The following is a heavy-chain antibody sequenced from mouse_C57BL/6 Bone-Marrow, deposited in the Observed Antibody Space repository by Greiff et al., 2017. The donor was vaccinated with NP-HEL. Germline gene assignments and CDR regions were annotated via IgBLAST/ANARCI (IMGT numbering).Heavy chain of an antibody. Sequence: EVQGVESGGGLVQPKGSLKLSCAASGFTFNTYAMHWVRQAPGKGLEWVARIRSKSSNYATYYADSVKDRFTISRDDSQSMLYLQMNNLKTEDTAMYYCVSTVVAHWYFDVWGTGTTVTVSS. CDR1: GFTFNTYA. D-gene: IGHD1-1*01. J-gene: IGHJ1*03. CDR3: VSTVVAHWYFDV. CDR2: IRSKSSNYAT. V-gene: IGHV10-3*01.